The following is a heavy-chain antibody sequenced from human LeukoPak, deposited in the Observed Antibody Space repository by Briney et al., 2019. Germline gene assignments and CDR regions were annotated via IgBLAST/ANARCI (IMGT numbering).Heavy chain of an antibody. CDR2: ISGRGGTT. J-gene: IGHJ4*02. CDR1: GLRFTSYV. V-gene: IGHV3-23*01. CDR3: AKDDRSNSSTYYFDY. D-gene: IGHD3-22*01. Sequence: GGSLRLSCAASGLRFTSYVMSWVRQAPGKGLEWVSTISGRGGTTYYAGSVKGRFTISRDNSKDTLYLEMHGLRVEDTAVYYCAKDDRSNSSTYYFDYWGQGTLVTVSS.